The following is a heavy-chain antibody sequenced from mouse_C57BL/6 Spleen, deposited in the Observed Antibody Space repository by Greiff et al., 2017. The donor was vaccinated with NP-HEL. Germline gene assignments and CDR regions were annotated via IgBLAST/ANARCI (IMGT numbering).Heavy chain of an antibody. Sequence: QVQLQQPGAELVMPGASVKLSCKASGYTFTSYWMHWVKQRPGQGLEWIGEIDPSDSYTNYNQKFKGKSTLTVDKSSSTAYMQLSSLTSEDSAVYYCARRLAYAMDYWGQGTTLTVSS. CDR2: IDPSDSYT. J-gene: IGHJ4*01. CDR3: ARRLAYAMDY. V-gene: IGHV1-69*01. CDR1: GYTFTSYW. D-gene: IGHD1-2*01.